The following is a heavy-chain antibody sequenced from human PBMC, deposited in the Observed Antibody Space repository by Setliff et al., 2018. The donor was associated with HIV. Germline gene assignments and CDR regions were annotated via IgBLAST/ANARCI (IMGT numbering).Heavy chain of an antibody. V-gene: IGHV1-69*13. Sequence: SVKVSCKASGGSFKTYAINWARQAPGQGLEWMGGIIPIFGTATYAQKFQGRVTITADESTNTAYMELRSLRSDDTAVYYCARAREMATINYYYNYLDVWGKGTTVTV. D-gene: IGHD5-12*01. CDR2: IIPIFGTA. CDR3: ARAREMATINYYYNYLDV. CDR1: GGSFKTYA. J-gene: IGHJ6*03.